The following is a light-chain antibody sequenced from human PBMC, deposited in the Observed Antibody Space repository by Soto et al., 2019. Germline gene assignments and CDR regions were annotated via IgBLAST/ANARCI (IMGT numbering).Light chain of an antibody. CDR2: EVT. Sequence: QSALTQPPSASGSPGQSVTISCTGTSSDVGGYNYVSWYQQHPGKAPKLMIYEVTKRPSGVPDRFSASKSDNTASLTVSGLQADDEADYYCSSYAGSYKYVFGTGTKLTVL. CDR3: SSYAGSYKYV. CDR1: SSDVGGYNY. V-gene: IGLV2-8*01. J-gene: IGLJ1*01.